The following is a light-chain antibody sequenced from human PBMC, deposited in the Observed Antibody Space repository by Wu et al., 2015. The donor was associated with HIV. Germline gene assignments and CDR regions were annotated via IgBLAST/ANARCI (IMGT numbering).Light chain of an antibody. CDR1: QAIDNY. CDR3: QQFKTFPHT. Sequence: DIQLTQSPPFLSASVGARVTLTCRASQAIDNYLAWYQHKPGKAPQLLIYAASTLHSGVASSFSGSGSGTEFTLMINKLQPEDVATYYCQQFKTFPHTFGPGTKLE. CDR2: AAS. V-gene: IGKV1-9*01. J-gene: IGKJ2*01.